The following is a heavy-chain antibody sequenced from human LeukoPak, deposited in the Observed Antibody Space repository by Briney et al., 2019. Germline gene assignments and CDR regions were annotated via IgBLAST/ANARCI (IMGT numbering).Heavy chain of an antibody. V-gene: IGHV1-46*01. J-gene: IGHJ6*02. D-gene: IGHD3-10*01. CDR1: GYTFTSYY. CDR3: ARDEMVRGVSKGDYYYYGMDA. Sequence: ASVKVSCKASGYTFTSYYMHWVRQAPGQGLEWMGIINPSGGSTSYAQKFQGRVTMTRDTSTSTVYMELSSLRSEDTAVYYCARDEMVRGVSKGDYYYYGMDAWGQGTTVTVSS. CDR2: INPSGGST.